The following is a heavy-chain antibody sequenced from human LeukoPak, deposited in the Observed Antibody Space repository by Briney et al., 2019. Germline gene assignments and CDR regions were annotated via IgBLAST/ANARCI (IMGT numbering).Heavy chain of an antibody. D-gene: IGHD1-26*01. CDR2: ISYDGTNK. J-gene: IGHJ3*02. V-gene: IGHV3-30*03. CDR1: GFSFSSYD. Sequence: GGSLRLSCAASGFSFSSYDMHWVRQVPGKGLEWVVGISYDGTNKYYVDSVRGRFTISRDNAKNSLYLQMNSLRAEDTAVYYCARGGSYLSAFDIWGQGTMVTVSS. CDR3: ARGGSYLSAFDI.